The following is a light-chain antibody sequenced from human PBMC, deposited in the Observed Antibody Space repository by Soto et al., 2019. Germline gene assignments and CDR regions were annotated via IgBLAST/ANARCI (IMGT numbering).Light chain of an antibody. Sequence: QSVLTQPASVSGSPGQSITISCTGTSSDVGGYDYVSWYQLHPRKAPKPMVFEVNNRPSGVSYRFSGSKSGNTASLTISGLQAEDEADYFCSSYSISTAYLFGTGAKV. CDR2: EVN. CDR1: SSDVGGYDY. CDR3: SSYSISTAYL. J-gene: IGLJ1*01. V-gene: IGLV2-14*01.